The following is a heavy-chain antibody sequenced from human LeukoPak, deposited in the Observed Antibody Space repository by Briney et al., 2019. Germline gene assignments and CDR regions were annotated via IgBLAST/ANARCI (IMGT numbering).Heavy chain of an antibody. V-gene: IGHV1-18*01. CDR3: ARDYKVSSVTMVRGVIMGY. Sequence: ASVKVSCKASGYTFTSYGISWVRQAPGQGLEWMGWISAYNGNTNYAQKLQGRVTMTTDTSTSTAYMELRSLRSDDTAVYYCARDYKVSSVTMVRGVIMGYWGQGTLVTVSS. CDR1: GYTFTSYG. J-gene: IGHJ4*02. D-gene: IGHD3-10*01. CDR2: ISAYNGNT.